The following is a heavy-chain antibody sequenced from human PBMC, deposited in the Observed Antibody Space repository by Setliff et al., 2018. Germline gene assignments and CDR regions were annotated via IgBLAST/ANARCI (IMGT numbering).Heavy chain of an antibody. CDR2: IYYSGST. Sequence: LPLTCTVSGGSISSSSYYWGWIRQPPGKGLEWIGSIYYSGSTYYNPSLKSRVTISVDTSKNQFSLKLSSVTAADTAVYYCARGQTKGAFDIWGQGTMVTVSS. CDR3: ARGQTKGAFDI. CDR1: GGSISSSSYY. J-gene: IGHJ3*02. V-gene: IGHV4-39*07.